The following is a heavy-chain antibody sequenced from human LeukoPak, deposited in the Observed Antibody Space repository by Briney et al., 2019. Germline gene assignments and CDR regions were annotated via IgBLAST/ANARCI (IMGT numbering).Heavy chain of an antibody. CDR2: INPNSGGT. CDR1: GYTFTNYY. D-gene: IGHD2-15*01. CDR3: ARGDVVVVVAATAEFDY. J-gene: IGHJ4*02. Sequence: ASVKVSCKASGYTFTNYYMHWVRQAPGQGLEWMGWINPNSGGTNYAQKFQGRVTMTRDTSISTAYMELSRLRSDDTAVYYCARGDVVVVVAATAEFDYWGQGTLVTVSS. V-gene: IGHV1-2*02.